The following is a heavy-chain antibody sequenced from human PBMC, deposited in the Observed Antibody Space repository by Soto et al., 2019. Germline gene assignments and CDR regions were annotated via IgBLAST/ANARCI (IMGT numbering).Heavy chain of an antibody. J-gene: IGHJ6*02. CDR3: ARKHSYGPNYYYYGMDV. CDR2: IIPILGIA. D-gene: IGHD5-18*01. V-gene: IGHV1-69*02. Sequence: SVKVSCKASGGTFSSYTISWVRQAPGQGLEWMGRIIPILGIANYAQKFQGRVTITADKSTSTAYMELSSLRSEDTAVYYCARKHSYGPNYYYYGMDVWGQGTTVTVSS. CDR1: GGTFSSYT.